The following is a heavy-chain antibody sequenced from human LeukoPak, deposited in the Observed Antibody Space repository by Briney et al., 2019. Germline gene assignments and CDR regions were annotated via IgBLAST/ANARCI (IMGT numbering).Heavy chain of an antibody. J-gene: IGHJ6*03. D-gene: IGHD2-2*01. CDR2: MNPNSGNT. CDR3: ARGHLLSPWYHIVVVPAAMSYYYMDV. CDR1: GYTFTSYD. Sequence: ASVKASCKASGYTFTSYDINWVRQATGQGLEWMGWMNPNSGNTGYAQKFQGRVTITRNTSISTAYMELSSLRSEDTAVYYCARGHLLSPWYHIVVVPAAMSYYYMDVWGKGTTVTVSS. V-gene: IGHV1-8*03.